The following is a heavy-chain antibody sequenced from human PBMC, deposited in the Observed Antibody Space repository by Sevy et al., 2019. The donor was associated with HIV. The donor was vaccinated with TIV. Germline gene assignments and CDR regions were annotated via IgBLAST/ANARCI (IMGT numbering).Heavy chain of an antibody. CDR2: ISSGSSYI. Sequence: GGSLRLSCAASGFTFSNYFINWVRQAPGKGLEWVSSISSGSSYIFYADSVKGRFPISRGNAKYSLYLHMNSLRAEDTAVYYCGGGDYYGSLYYFDYWGPGTLVTVSS. CDR3: GGGDYYGSLYYFDY. CDR1: GFTFSNYF. V-gene: IGHV3-21*01. J-gene: IGHJ4*02. D-gene: IGHD3-10*01.